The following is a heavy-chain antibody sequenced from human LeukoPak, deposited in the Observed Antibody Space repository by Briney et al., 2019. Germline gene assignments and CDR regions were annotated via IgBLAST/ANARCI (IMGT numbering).Heavy chain of an antibody. D-gene: IGHD5-18*01. CDR1: GFTFSNYW. V-gene: IGHV3-23*01. J-gene: IGHJ6*02. CDR2: ISRRADST. Sequence: PGGSLRLSCAASGFTFSNYWMSWVRQAPGKGLEWVAAISRRADSTYYADSVKGRLTISRDNAKSSLFLQMNSLRAEDTAVYYCAKDRGGYSHGMDVWGQGTTVTVSS. CDR3: AKDRGGYSHGMDV.